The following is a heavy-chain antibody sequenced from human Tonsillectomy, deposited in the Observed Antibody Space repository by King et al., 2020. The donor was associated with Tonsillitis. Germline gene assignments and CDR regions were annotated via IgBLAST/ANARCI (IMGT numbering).Heavy chain of an antibody. CDR1: GYSISSGYY. V-gene: IGHV4-38-2*01. CDR2: ISHSGDT. CDR3: ARRDITVHAFDI. D-gene: IGHD2-15*01. J-gene: IGHJ3*02. Sequence: QVQLQESGPGLVKPSETLSLTCAVSGYSISSGYYWAWIRQTPGKGLQWIASISHSGDTYYPPSLKSRVTISADTSKNQFSLKLSSVTAADTAVYYCARRDITVHAFDIGGQGTVVTVSS.